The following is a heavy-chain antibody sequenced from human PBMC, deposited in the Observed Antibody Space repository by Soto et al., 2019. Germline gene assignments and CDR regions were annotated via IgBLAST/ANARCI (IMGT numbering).Heavy chain of an antibody. CDR2: IYASGNT. CDR1: GGSISGYY. J-gene: IGHJ3*01. Sequence: QVQLQESGPGLVKPSETLSLTCTVSGGSISGYYWSWIRQPAGKRLEWIGRIYASGNTNKNPSLKSRVTMSGDTSKHQFCLRLNSVTAADTAVYYCARVGRTRATVTTDAFDVWGQGTKVTVSS. V-gene: IGHV4-4*07. D-gene: IGHD4-17*01. CDR3: ARVGRTRATVTTDAFDV.